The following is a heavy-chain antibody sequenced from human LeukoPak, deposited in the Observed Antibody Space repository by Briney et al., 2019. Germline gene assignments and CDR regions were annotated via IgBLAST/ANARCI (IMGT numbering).Heavy chain of an antibody. Sequence: PSETLSLTCTVSGSSISSGFYWGWIRQPPGKGLEWIGNLFHSGTTFSNPSLKSRLTMSLDTSKNQFSLKLSSVTAADTAVYYCARDLIVGDCSSTSCYVGGTDWGQGTLVTVSS. CDR2: LFHSGTT. CDR1: GSSISSGFY. D-gene: IGHD2-2*01. V-gene: IGHV4-38-2*02. J-gene: IGHJ4*02. CDR3: ARDLIVGDCSSTSCYVGGTD.